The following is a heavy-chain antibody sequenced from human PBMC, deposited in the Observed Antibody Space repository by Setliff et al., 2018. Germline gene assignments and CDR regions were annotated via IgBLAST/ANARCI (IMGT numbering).Heavy chain of an antibody. D-gene: IGHD1-1*01. V-gene: IGHV4-39*01. CDR1: GASISSGTYY. CDR3: ARTGTYRYFDY. Sequence: KPSETLSLTCTVSGASISSGTYYWAWIRQPPGKGLEWIGWIHYRGTTYSNASLASRLTISVDTAKNQFSLKLTSVTAADTAVYYCARTGTYRYFDYWGQGTRVTVSS. CDR2: IHYRGTT. J-gene: IGHJ4*02.